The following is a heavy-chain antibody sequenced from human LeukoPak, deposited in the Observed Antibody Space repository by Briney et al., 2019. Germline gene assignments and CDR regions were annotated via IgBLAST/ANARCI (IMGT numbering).Heavy chain of an antibody. CDR2: ISGSGGST. CDR3: AGVLRYFDWLFDY. J-gene: IGHJ4*02. CDR1: GFTFSSYA. D-gene: IGHD3-9*01. V-gene: IGHV3-23*01. Sequence: GGSLRLSCAASGFTFSSYAMSWVRQAPGKGLEWVSAISGSGGSTYYADSVKGRFTISRDNSKNTLYLQMNSLRAEDAAVYYCAGVLRYFDWLFDYWGQGTLVTVSS.